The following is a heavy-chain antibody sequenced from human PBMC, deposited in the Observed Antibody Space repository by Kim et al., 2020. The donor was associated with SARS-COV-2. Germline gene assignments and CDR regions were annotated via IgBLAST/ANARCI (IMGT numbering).Heavy chain of an antibody. Sequence: SETLSLTCAVYGGALRGFLWSWIRESPDKGLEWIGDINDSGSTNYNPSLKSRVTISVDMSNNQVSLKMTSMTAADTAVYYCARVRLMITFGGLRDYYMDV. J-gene: IGHJ6*03. CDR1: GGALRGFL. V-gene: IGHV4-34*01. CDR2: INDSGST. CDR3: ARVRLMITFGGLRDYYMDV. D-gene: IGHD3-16*01.